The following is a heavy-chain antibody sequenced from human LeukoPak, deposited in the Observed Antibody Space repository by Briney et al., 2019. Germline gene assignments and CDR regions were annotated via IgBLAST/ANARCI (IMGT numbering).Heavy chain of an antibody. V-gene: IGHV4-34*01. Sequence: PSDTLSLTRAVYGESFSGYYWSWIRQPSGKGLEWVGEHNHSGSPNYNPSLKSRVTISVDTSKNQFSLKLSSVTAADTAVYYCARGSGKYCSGGSCRRVYFDYWGQGTLVTVSS. CDR1: GESFSGYY. J-gene: IGHJ4*02. CDR2: HNHSGSP. CDR3: ARGSGKYCSGGSCRRVYFDY. D-gene: IGHD2-15*01.